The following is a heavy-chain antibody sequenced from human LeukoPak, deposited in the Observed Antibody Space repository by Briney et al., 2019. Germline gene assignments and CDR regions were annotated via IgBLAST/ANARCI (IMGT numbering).Heavy chain of an antibody. D-gene: IGHD5-24*01. CDR1: GHTFTNYG. Sequence: ASVKVSCKASGHTFTNYGITWVRQAPGQGLEWMGEIIPIFGTANYAQKFQGRVTITADKSTSTAYMELSSLRSDDTAVYYCASRRDGYNYGNYYFDYWGQGTLVTVSS. CDR3: ASRRDGYNYGNYYFDY. V-gene: IGHV1-69*06. CDR2: IIPIFGTA. J-gene: IGHJ4*02.